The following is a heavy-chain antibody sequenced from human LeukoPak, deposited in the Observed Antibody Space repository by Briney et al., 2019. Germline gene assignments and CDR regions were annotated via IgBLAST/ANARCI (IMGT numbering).Heavy chain of an antibody. J-gene: IGHJ5*02. CDR3: ARDSHYYGSGSQDGFDP. CDR2: IYYSGST. D-gene: IGHD3-10*01. Sequence: PSETLSLTCTVSGGSISSYYWSWIRQPPGKGLEWIGYIYYSGSTNYNPSLKSRVTISVDTSKNQFSLKLSSVTAADTAVYYCARDSHYYGSGSQDGFDPWGQGTLVTVSS. V-gene: IGHV4-59*01. CDR1: GGSISSYY.